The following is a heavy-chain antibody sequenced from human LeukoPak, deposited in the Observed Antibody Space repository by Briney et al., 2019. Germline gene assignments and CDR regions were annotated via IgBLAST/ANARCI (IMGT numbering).Heavy chain of an antibody. CDR1: GFTFSSYA. J-gene: IGHJ4*02. CDR3: AKVRSDYGDYGTFDY. CDR2: ISGSGGST. D-gene: IGHD4-17*01. Sequence: GGSLRLSCAASGFTFSSYAMRWVRQAPGKGLEWVSAISGSGGSTYCADSVKGRFTISRDNSKNTLYLQMNSLRAEDTAVYYCAKVRSDYGDYGTFDYWGQGTLVTVSS. V-gene: IGHV3-23*01.